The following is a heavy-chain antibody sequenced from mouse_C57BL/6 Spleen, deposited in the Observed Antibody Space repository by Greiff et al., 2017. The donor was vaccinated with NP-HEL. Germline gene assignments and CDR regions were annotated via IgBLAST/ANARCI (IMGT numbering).Heavy chain of an antibody. CDR2: ISNGGGST. CDR3: ARQGTADWYFDV. D-gene: IGHD4-1*01. Sequence: EVKLMESGGGLVQPGGSLKLSCAASGFTFSDYYMYWVRQTPEKRLEWVAYISNGGGSTYYPDTVKGRFTISRDNAKNTLYLQMSRLKSEDTAMYYCARQGTADWYFDVWGTGTTVTVSS. J-gene: IGHJ1*03. V-gene: IGHV5-12*01. CDR1: GFTFSDYY.